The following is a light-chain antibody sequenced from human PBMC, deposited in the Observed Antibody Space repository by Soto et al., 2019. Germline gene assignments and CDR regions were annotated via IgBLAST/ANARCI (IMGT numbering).Light chain of an antibody. CDR1: QGISNY. CDR3: QQLNSHPLT. V-gene: IGKV1-9*01. J-gene: IGKJ4*01. Sequence: DIQLTQSPSFLSASVGDRITITCRASQGISNYLAWYQQKPGKAPNLLIYAAFTLHRGVPSRFSGSGSGAVFTLTISSLQPEDLATYYCQQLNSHPLTFGGGTKVDIK. CDR2: AAF.